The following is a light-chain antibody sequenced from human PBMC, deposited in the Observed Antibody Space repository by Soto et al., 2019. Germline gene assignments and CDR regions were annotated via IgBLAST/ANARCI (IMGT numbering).Light chain of an antibody. CDR1: SSNIGGNS. V-gene: IGLV1-51*01. J-gene: IGLJ1*01. CDR3: GSWDSSLSAYV. CDR2: DDD. Sequence: QSAMTQPPSVSAAPGQKITISCSGSSSNIGGNSVSWYQQPPGTAPKLLIYDDDKRPSGIPDRFSGSKSGTSATLGITGFQTGDEADYYCGSWDSSLSAYVFATGTKLTVL.